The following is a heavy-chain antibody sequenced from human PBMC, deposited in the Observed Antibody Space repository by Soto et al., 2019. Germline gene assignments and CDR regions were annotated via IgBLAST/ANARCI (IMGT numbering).Heavy chain of an antibody. D-gene: IGHD6-13*01. V-gene: IGHV1-2*02. CDR2: INPNSGGT. Sequence: ASVKVSCKASGYTFTGYYMHWVRQAPGQGLEWMGWINPNSGGTNYAQKFQGRVTMTRDTSISTAYMELSRLRSDDTAVYYCARGPPVYSSSWYYSDAFDIWGQGTIVTV. J-gene: IGHJ3*02. CDR3: ARGPPVYSSSWYYSDAFDI. CDR1: GYTFTGYY.